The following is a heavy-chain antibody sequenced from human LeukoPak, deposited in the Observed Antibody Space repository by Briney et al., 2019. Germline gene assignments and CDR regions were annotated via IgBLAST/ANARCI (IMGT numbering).Heavy chain of an antibody. CDR3: ARDLCSSTSCTLIDY. CDR2: IWYDGSNK. CDR1: GFTFSSYG. J-gene: IGHJ4*02. D-gene: IGHD2-2*01. V-gene: IGHV3-33*01. Sequence: GGSLRLSSAASGFTFSSYGMHWVRQAPGKGLEWVAVIWYDGSNKYYADSVKGRFTISRDNSKNTLYLQMNSLRAEDTAVYYCARDLCSSTSCTLIDYWGQGTLVTVSS.